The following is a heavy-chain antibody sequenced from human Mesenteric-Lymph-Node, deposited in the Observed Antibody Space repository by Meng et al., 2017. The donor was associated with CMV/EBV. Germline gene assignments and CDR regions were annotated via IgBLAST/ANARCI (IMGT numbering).Heavy chain of an antibody. V-gene: IGHV3-11*01. D-gene: IGHD4-17*01. J-gene: IGHJ4*02. CDR2: ISSGGSTI. CDR3: ARAPLRYLFDY. CDR1: GFTFSDYY. Sequence: GESLKISCAASGFTFSDYYMNWIRQAPGGGLEWLSYISSGGSTIYYADSVKGQFTISRDNAKNSLYLQMNSLRAEDTAVYYCARAPLRYLFDYWGQGTLVTVSS.